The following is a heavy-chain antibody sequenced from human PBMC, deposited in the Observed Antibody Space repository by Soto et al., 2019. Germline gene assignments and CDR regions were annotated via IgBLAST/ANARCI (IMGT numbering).Heavy chain of an antibody. CDR2: ITSDGKSK. CDR3: ARESGDWPLNWFGP. V-gene: IGHV3-74*01. Sequence: PGGSLRLSCAASGFNFSNHWMHWVRQRPGEGLVWVSRITSDGKSKAYAESVKGRFAISRDNAKNTLYLQMNGLTAEDTAVYYCARESGDWPLNWFGPWGLGTLVTVSS. J-gene: IGHJ5*02. CDR1: GFNFSNHW. D-gene: IGHD2-21*02.